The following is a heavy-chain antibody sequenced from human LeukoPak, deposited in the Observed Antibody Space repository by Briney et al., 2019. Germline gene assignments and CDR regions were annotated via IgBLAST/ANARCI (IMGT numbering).Heavy chain of an antibody. CDR2: IKGDGSAT. Sequence: GGSLRLSCAASGFTFSSFWMSWVRQAPGKGLEWVANIKGDGSATYYVGSVKGRFTISRDNAKNSLFLQMNSLRAEDTAVYYCARESRIYGSEGHSGIPPDYWGQGSLVTVSS. V-gene: IGHV3-7*01. CDR1: GFTFSSFW. D-gene: IGHD3-10*01. J-gene: IGHJ4*02. CDR3: ARESRIYGSEGHSGIPPDY.